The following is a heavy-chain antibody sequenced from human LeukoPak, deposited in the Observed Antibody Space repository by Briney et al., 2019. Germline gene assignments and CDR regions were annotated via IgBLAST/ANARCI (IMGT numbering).Heavy chain of an antibody. V-gene: IGHV3-53*01. J-gene: IGHJ5*02. CDR1: GFTVSSNY. Sequence: PGGSLRLSCAASGFTVSSNYMSWVRQAPGKGLEWVSVIYTGGNTYYTDSVKGRFTVSRDNSQNTLYLQMNSLRAEDTAVYYCARGHWFDPWGQGTLVTISS. CDR3: ARGHWFDP. CDR2: IYTGGNT.